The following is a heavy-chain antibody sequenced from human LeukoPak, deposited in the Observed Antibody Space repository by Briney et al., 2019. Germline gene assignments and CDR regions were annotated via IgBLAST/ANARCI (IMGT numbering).Heavy chain of an antibody. V-gene: IGHV4-31*03. CDR3: ARASSGVWFGELRDWFDP. D-gene: IGHD3-10*01. CDR1: GGSISSGGYY. J-gene: IGHJ5*02. CDR2: IYYSGST. Sequence: ASQTLSLTCTVSGGSISSGGYYWSWIRQHPGKGLEWIGYIYYSGSTYYNPSLKSRVTISVDTSKNQFSLKLSFVTAADTAVYYCARASSGVWFGELRDWFDPWGQGTLVTVSS.